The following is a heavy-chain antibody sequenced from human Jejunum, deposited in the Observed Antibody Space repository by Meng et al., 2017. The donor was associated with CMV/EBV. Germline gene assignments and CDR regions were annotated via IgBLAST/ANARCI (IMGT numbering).Heavy chain of an antibody. CDR3: TTGHVEGRVTTIGALA. V-gene: IGHV3-15*01. D-gene: IGHD3-3*01. J-gene: IGHJ5*02. CDR1: YAW. Sequence: YAWLSGVRQAPGMGLECVGRIKTPIDGETTDYVTPVKGRFPISRDDSKSMVYPQMNSLKSDATGVYYGTTGHVEGRVTTIGALAWGQGTLVTVSS. CDR2: IKTPIDGETT.